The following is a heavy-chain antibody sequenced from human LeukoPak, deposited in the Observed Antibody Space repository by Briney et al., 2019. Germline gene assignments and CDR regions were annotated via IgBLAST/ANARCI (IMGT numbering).Heavy chain of an antibody. Sequence: GGSLRLSCAASGFTFSSYAMSWVRQAPGKGLEWVSAISGSGGSTYYADSVKGRFTISRDNSKNTLYLQMNSLRAEDTAVYYCAKVSVGATGGYYFDYWGQGTLVTVSS. J-gene: IGHJ4*02. V-gene: IGHV3-23*01. D-gene: IGHD1-26*01. CDR3: AKVSVGATGGYYFDY. CDR1: GFTFSSYA. CDR2: ISGSGGST.